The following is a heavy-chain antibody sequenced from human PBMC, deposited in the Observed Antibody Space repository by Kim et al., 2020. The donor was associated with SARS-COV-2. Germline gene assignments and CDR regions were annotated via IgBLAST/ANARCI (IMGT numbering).Heavy chain of an antibody. D-gene: IGHD6-6*01. CDR3: ARGVKEYSSIPSSYYYYGMDV. J-gene: IGHJ6*02. Sequence: SETLSLTCAVYGGSFSGYYWSWIRQPPGKGLEWIGEINHSGSTNYNTSLKSRVTISVDTSKNQFSLKLSSVTAADTAVYYFARGVKEYSSIPSSYYYYGMDVWGQGTTVTVSS. CDR2: INHSGST. CDR1: GGSFSGYY. V-gene: IGHV4-34*01.